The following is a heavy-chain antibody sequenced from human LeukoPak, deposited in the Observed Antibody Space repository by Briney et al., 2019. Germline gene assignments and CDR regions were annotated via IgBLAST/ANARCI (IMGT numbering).Heavy chain of an antibody. CDR1: GFTFSHFW. Sequence: GGSLRLSCAASGFTFSHFWMSWVRQAPGKGLEWVAYIKKTGSETYYVDSVKGRFTITRDNTRNSLYLQMSNLRAEDTAVYFCARGGGLDVWGQGATVTVSS. V-gene: IGHV3-7*03. CDR3: ARGGGLDV. D-gene: IGHD3-16*01. CDR2: IKKTGSET. J-gene: IGHJ6*02.